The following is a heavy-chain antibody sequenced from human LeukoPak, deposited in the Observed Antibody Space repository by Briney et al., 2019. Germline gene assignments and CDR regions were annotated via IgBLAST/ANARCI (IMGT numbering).Heavy chain of an antibody. J-gene: IGHJ4*02. Sequence: SETLSLTCGVHGGSFNDYSWTWIRQSPGKGLEWIGEINHSGSTTYNPSLKSRFTMSVDASKNQFSLRLSSVTAADTAVYYCARLGLYTSSWHRYYYFDYWGQGTLVTVS. D-gene: IGHD6-13*01. CDR1: GGSFNDYS. CDR3: ARLGLYTSSWHRYYYFDY. V-gene: IGHV4-34*01. CDR2: INHSGST.